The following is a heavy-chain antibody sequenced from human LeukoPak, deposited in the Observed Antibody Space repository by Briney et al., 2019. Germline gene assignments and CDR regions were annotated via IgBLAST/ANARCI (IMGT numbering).Heavy chain of an antibody. CDR3: ARDPLGYCSSTSCYAGGY. J-gene: IGHJ4*02. V-gene: IGHV3-21*01. D-gene: IGHD2-2*01. CDR1: GFTFSSYS. Sequence: GGSLRLSCAASGFTFSSYSMNWVRQAPGKGLEWVSSISSSSSYIYYADSVKGRFTVSRDNAKNSLYLQMNSLRAEDTAVYYCARDPLGYCSSTSCYAGGYWGQGTLVTVSS. CDR2: ISSSSSYI.